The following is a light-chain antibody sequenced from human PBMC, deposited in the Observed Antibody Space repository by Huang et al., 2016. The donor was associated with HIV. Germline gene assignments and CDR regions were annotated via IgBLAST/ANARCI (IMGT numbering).Light chain of an antibody. CDR1: QDIDAY. CDR3: QKYNDVPRT. Sequence: DIQMTQSPSSLSASIGDRITISCRASQDIDAYLAWYQHKPGKVPNLLIYAASTVQSGGPSRFSGSGSGTNFTLTIGSLQPEDVGSYYCQKYNDVPRTFGHGTKVEIK. CDR2: AAS. J-gene: IGKJ1*01. V-gene: IGKV1-27*01.